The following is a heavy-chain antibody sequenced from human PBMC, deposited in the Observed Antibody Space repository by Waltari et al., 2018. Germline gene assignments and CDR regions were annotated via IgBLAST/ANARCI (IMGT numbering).Heavy chain of an antibody. Sequence: QVQLQESGPGLVKPSQTLSLTCTVSGGSISSGSYYWSWIRQPAGKGLEWIGRIYTSGSTNYNPSRKRRVTISVDTSKNQFSLKLSSVTAADTAVYYCARDGCGGDCYAGENWFDPWGQGTLVTVSS. D-gene: IGHD2-21*01. J-gene: IGHJ5*02. CDR2: IYTSGST. CDR3: ARDGCGGDCYAGENWFDP. CDR1: GGSISSGSYY. V-gene: IGHV4-61*02.